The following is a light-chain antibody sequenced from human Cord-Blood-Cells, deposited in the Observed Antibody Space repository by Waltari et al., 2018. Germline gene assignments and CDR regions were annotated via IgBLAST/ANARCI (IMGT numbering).Light chain of an antibody. CDR3: SSYTSSSTWV. Sequence: SALTQPASVSGSPGQSLTIPCTGTTSAVGGYNYVSWYQQHPGKAPKLMIYDVSNRPSGVSNRFSGSKSGNTASLTISGLQAEDEADYYCSSYTSSSTWVFGGGTKLTVL. CDR2: DVS. J-gene: IGLJ3*02. V-gene: IGLV2-14*01. CDR1: TSAVGGYNY.